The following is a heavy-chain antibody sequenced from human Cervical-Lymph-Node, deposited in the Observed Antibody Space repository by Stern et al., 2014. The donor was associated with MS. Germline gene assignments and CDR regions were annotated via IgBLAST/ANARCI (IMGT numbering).Heavy chain of an antibody. V-gene: IGHV1-46*01. J-gene: IGHJ4*02. Sequence: QVQLVQSGAEVKEPGASVKVSCTASGHTFTDYNIQWLRQAPGPGLAWMEMIGPDGGRRADAPKCRGRVTMTRDKSTATVYMELNSLRSEDTAVYFCARVAPTVGAAYWGQGTLVTVSS. D-gene: IGHD1-26*01. CDR2: IGPDGGRR. CDR1: GHTFTDYN. CDR3: ARVAPTVGAAY.